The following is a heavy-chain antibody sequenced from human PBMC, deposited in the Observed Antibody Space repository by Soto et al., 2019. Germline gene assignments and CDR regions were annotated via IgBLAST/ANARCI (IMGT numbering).Heavy chain of an antibody. V-gene: IGHV4-34*01. CDR3: AREGGYCSGGSCSSPPYYYYYGMDV. CDR2: INHSGST. D-gene: IGHD2-15*01. Sequence: QVQLQQWGAGLLKPSETLSLTCAVYGGSFSGYYWSWIRQPPGKGLEWIGEINHSGSTNYNSSLKSRVTISVDTSKNQFSLKLSSVTAADTAVYYCAREGGYCSGGSCSSPPYYYYYGMDVWGQGTTVTVSS. CDR1: GGSFSGYY. J-gene: IGHJ6*02.